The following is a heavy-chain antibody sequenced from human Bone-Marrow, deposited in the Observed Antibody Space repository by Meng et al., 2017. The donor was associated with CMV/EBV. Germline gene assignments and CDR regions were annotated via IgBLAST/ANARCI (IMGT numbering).Heavy chain of an antibody. CDR3: ATQYSNYAGGAHDY. V-gene: IGHV3-53*01. D-gene: IGHD4-11*01. J-gene: IGHJ4*02. CDR1: GFTVSSHY. CDR2: IYSGGST. Sequence: GESLKISCTASGFTVSSHYMTWVRQAPGRGLEWVSVIYSGGSTFYADSVKGRFTISRDNSRNTLYLQMSSLRAEDTAIYYCATQYSNYAGGAHDYWGQGTRVTVSS.